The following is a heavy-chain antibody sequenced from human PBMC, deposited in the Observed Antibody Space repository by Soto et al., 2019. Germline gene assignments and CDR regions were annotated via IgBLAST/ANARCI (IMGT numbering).Heavy chain of an antibody. CDR2: FDPEDGET. CDR1: GYTLTELS. V-gene: IGHV1-24*01. Sequence: ASVKVSCKVSGYTLTELSMHWVRQAPGKGLEWMGGFDPEDGETIYAQKFQGRVTMTEDTSTDTAYMELSSLRSEDTAVYYCATDFLYYYGSGSYPCFWGQGTLVTVSS. J-gene: IGHJ4*02. CDR3: ATDFLYYYGSGSYPCF. D-gene: IGHD3-10*01.